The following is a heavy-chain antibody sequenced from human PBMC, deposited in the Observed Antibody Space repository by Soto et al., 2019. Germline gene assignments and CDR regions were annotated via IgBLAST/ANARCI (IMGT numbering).Heavy chain of an antibody. CDR2: INPSGGST. D-gene: IGHD2-15*01. CDR1: GYTFTSYY. V-gene: IGHV1-46*01. J-gene: IGHJ5*02. Sequence: ASVKVSCKASGYTFTSYYMHWVRQAPGQGLEWMGIINPSGGSTSYAQKFQGRVTMTRDTSTSTVYMELSSLRSEDTAVYYCARAGADIVVVVAATNGVANSNWFDPWGQGTLVTVSS. CDR3: ARAGADIVVVVAATNGVANSNWFDP.